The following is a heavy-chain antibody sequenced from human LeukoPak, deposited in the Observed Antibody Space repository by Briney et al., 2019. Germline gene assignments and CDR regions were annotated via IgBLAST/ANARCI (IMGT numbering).Heavy chain of an antibody. CDR2: ISTYNGNT. V-gene: IGHV1-18*04. D-gene: IGHD2-2*01. Sequence: ASVKVSCKGSGYNFDRYGVNWVRQAPGQGLEWVGWISTYNGNTFYAQKFEGRVSMTTDTSTNTVYMDLRSLRSDDTAVYYCARDLEHCRNIICSDSAYWGQGTLVTVSS. J-gene: IGHJ4*02. CDR3: ARDLEHCRNIICSDSAY. CDR1: GYNFDRYG.